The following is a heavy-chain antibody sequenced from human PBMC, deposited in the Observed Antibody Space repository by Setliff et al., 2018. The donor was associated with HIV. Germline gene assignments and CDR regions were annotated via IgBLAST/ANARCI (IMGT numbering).Heavy chain of an antibody. D-gene: IGHD3-3*01. CDR3: ARSFTYNFWSGLAGDAFDI. J-gene: IGHJ3*02. CDR1: GGSISSYY. V-gene: IGHV4-4*07. CDR2: IYTSGST. Sequence: PSETLSLTCTVSGGSISSYYWSWIRQPAGKGLEWIGRIYTSGSTNYNPSLKSRFTMSVDTSKNQFSLKLSSVTAADTAVYYCARSFTYNFWSGLAGDAFDIWGQGTMVTVSS.